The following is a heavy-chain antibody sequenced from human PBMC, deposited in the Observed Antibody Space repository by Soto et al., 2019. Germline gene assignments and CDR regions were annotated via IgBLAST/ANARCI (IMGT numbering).Heavy chain of an antibody. Sequence: GSPPAPMYPKQTLAITCRFPGLSHRPKGVGVGWIRQPPGKALEWLALIYWDDDKRYSPSLKSRLTITKDTSKNQVVLTMTNMDPVDTATYYFAHRQDIVVVPAAMAFDYLVQGTLDT. CDR3: AHRQDIVVVPAAMAFDY. V-gene: IGHV2-5*02. CDR2: IYWDDDK. D-gene: IGHD2-2*01. CDR1: GLSHRPKGVG. J-gene: IGHJ4*02.